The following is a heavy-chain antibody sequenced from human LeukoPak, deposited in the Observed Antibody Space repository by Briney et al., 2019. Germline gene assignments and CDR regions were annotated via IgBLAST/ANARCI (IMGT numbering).Heavy chain of an antibody. J-gene: IGHJ4*02. D-gene: IGHD3-10*01. CDR3: ARDYPLPRGFFDY. V-gene: IGHV1-2*02. Sequence: GSVKVSCKASGYTFTGYYMHWVRQAPGQGLEWMGWINPNSGGTNYAQKFQGRVTMTRDTSISTAYMELSRLRSDDTAVYYCARDYPLPRGFFDYWGQGTLVTVSS. CDR2: INPNSGGT. CDR1: GYTFTGYY.